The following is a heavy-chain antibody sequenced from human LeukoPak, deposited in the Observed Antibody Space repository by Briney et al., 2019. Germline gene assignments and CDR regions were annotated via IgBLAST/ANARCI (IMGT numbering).Heavy chain of an antibody. CDR3: ANRLLFDY. CDR1: GFTFSSYA. CDR2: ISYDGSNK. V-gene: IGHV3-30-3*01. Sequence: GGSLRLSCAASGFTFSSYAMHWVRQAPGKGLEWVAVISYDGSNKYYADSVKGRCTISRDNSKNTLYLQMNSLRAEDTAVYYCANRLLFDYWGQGTLVTVSS. D-gene: IGHD2/OR15-2a*01. J-gene: IGHJ4*02.